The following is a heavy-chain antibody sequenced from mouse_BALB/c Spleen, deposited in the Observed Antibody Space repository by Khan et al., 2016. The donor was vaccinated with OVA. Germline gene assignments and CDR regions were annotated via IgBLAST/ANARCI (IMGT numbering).Heavy chain of an antibody. D-gene: IGHD1-1*02. J-gene: IGHJ3*01. CDR2: INPNNGGT. CDR1: GYTFTSYY. Sequence: QVQLQQSGAELVKPGASVRLSCKASGYTFTSYYLYWVKQRPGQGLEWIGDINPNNGGTNFNEKFKSKATLTVDKSSSTAYMQLSSLTSEDSAVYYCTGSGYGGFAYWGQGTLVTVSA. V-gene: IGHV1S81*02. CDR3: TGSGYGGFAY.